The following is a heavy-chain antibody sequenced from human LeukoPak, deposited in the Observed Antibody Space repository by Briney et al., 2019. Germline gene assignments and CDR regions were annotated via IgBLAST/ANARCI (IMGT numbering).Heavy chain of an antibody. D-gene: IGHD5-24*01. Sequence: ASVKVSCKASGYTFTSYGISWVRQAPGQGLEWMGWINPNSGGTNYAQKFQGRVTMTRDTSISTAYMELSRLRSDDTAVYYCARTKDGYSEDFDYWGQGTLVTVSS. J-gene: IGHJ4*02. CDR1: GYTFTSYG. V-gene: IGHV1-2*02. CDR2: INPNSGGT. CDR3: ARTKDGYSEDFDY.